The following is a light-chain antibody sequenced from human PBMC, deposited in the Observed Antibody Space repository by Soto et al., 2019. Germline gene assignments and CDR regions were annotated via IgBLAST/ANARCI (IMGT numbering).Light chain of an antibody. CDR3: QTWGTGIVV. Sequence: QLVLTQSPSASASLGASVRLTCTLSSGHSSYAIAWHQQQPEKGPRYLMKLNSDGSHSKGDGIPDRFSGSSSGAERYLIISSLQSDDEADYYCQTWGTGIVVFGGGTKLTVL. J-gene: IGLJ2*01. CDR2: LNSDGSH. CDR1: SGHSSYA. V-gene: IGLV4-69*01.